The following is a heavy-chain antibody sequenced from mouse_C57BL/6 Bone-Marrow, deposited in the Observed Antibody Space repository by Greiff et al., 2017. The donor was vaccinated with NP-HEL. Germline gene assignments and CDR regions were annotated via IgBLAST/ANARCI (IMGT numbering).Heavy chain of an antibody. D-gene: IGHD1-1*01. CDR1: GFTFSDYG. CDR3: ARSYYYGSSLDY. CDR2: ISSGSSTI. V-gene: IGHV5-17*01. Sequence: EVKLVESGEGLVKPGGSLKLSCAASGFTFSDYGMHWVRQAPEKGLEWVAYISSGSSTIYYADTVKGRFTISRDNAKNTLFLQMTSLRSEDTAMYYCARSYYYGSSLDYWGQGTTLTVSS. J-gene: IGHJ2*01.